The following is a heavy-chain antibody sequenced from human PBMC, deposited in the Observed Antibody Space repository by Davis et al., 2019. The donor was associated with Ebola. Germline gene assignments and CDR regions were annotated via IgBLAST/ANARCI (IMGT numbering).Heavy chain of an antibody. Sequence: PGGSLRLSCEASGFTFTNYAMSWVRQGPGQGLEWVAGIRGAGYNTYHADSVKGRFTISRDNSKNTLYLQMNSLSADDTAVYYCATCGFCVSSSGIDYRGQGTLVTVSS. J-gene: IGHJ4*02. CDR1: GFTFTNYA. D-gene: IGHD6-19*01. CDR2: IRGAGYNT. CDR3: ATCGFCVSSSGIDY. V-gene: IGHV3-23*01.